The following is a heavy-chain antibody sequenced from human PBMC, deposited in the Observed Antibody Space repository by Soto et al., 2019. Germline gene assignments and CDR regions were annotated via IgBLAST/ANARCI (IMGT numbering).Heavy chain of an antibody. Sequence: PGGSLRLSCAASGFTFSSYEMNWVRQAPGKGLEWVSYISSSSSTIYYADSVKGRFTISRDNAKNSLYLQMNSLRAEDTAVYYCAKYCARFSYLSNSYCSSTFDFWGQGXLVTVSS. CDR1: GFTFSSYE. D-gene: IGHD3-22*01. V-gene: IGHV3-48*03. CDR2: ISSSSSTI. CDR3: AKYCARFSYLSNSYCSSTFDF. J-gene: IGHJ4*02.